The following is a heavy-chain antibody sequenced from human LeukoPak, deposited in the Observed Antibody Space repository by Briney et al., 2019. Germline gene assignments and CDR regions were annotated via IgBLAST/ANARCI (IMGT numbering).Heavy chain of an antibody. CDR2: ISGSGGST. Sequence: GGSLRLSCAASGFTFSSYAMSWVRQAPGKGLEWVSAISGSGGSTYYADSVKGRFTISRDNSKNTLYLQMNSLRAEDTGVYYCAKEGPYYYGSGSYHNYYFDYWGQGTLVTVSS. J-gene: IGHJ4*02. CDR1: GFTFSSYA. D-gene: IGHD3-10*01. CDR3: AKEGPYYYGSGSYHNYYFDY. V-gene: IGHV3-23*01.